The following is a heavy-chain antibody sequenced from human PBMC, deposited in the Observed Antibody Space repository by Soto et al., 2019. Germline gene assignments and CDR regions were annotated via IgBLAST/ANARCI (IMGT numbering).Heavy chain of an antibody. CDR1: AFNFSGSS. D-gene: IGHD3-3*01. J-gene: IGHJ4*02. V-gene: IGHV3-23*01. CDR3: ATYDFWRFDY. CDR2: ISRTGGRT. Sequence: EVQLLQSGGGLVQPGGSLRLSCAASAFNFSGSSMSWVRQAPGKGLHWVSGISRTGGRTFYTDSVKGRFTISRDNSDNTLHLQMNRLSVEDTALYYCATYDFWRFDYWGQGIVVTVSS.